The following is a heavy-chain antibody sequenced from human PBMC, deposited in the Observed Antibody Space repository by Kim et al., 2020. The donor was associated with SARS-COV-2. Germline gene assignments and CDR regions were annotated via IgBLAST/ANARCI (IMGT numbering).Heavy chain of an antibody. CDR2: IYNTGST. CDR1: GGSISNYY. D-gene: IGHD3-10*01. Sequence: SETLSLTCSVSGGSISNYYWSWIRQSPDKGLEWIAYIYNTGSTNYNPSLKSRVTMSVDTSKNQFSLNLISLTAAAPAVFTFAGSGVYRPVPDSGGQG. J-gene: IGHJ5*01. CDR3: AGSGVYRPVPDS. V-gene: IGHV4-59*13.